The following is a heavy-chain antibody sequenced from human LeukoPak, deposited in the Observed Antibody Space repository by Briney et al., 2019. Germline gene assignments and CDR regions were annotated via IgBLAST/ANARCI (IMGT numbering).Heavy chain of an antibody. J-gene: IGHJ6*04. CDR1: GFIFRSYW. Sequence: PGGSLRLSCEVSGFIFRSYWMDWVRQAPGRGLEWVANINQDGSEKYFVDSVKGRFTISRDNAKSSLYLQMNSLGAEDTAVYFCSRALEVWGKGTTVTVST. CDR3: SRALEV. V-gene: IGHV3-7*01. CDR2: INQDGSEK.